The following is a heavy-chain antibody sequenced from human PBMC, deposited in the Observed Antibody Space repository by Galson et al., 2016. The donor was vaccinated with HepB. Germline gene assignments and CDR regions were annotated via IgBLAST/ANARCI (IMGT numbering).Heavy chain of an antibody. CDR2: ISSSSYT. V-gene: IGHV3-11*06. CDR1: GFTFSDYY. J-gene: IGHJ4*02. Sequence: SLRLSCAASGFTFSDYYMSWIRQAPGKGLEWVSYISSSSYTNYADSLKDRFTIFRDNAKNSVYLQMKSLRAEDTAVYYCARWFGEFEFDYWGQGTLVTVSS. D-gene: IGHD3-10*01. CDR3: ARWFGEFEFDY.